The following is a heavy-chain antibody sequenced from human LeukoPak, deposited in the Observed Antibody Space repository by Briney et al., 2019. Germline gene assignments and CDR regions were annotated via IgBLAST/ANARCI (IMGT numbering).Heavy chain of an antibody. Sequence: GGSLRLSCAASGFTFSSYGMHWVRQAPGKGLEWVSAISGSGGSTYYADSVKGRFTISRDNSKNTLYLQMNSLRAEDTAVYYCAKGSYCSSTSCYMPHYYYYGMDVWGQGTTVTVSS. CDR3: AKGSYCSSTSCYMPHYYYYGMDV. J-gene: IGHJ6*02. CDR2: ISGSGGST. CDR1: GFTFSSYG. D-gene: IGHD2-2*02. V-gene: IGHV3-23*01.